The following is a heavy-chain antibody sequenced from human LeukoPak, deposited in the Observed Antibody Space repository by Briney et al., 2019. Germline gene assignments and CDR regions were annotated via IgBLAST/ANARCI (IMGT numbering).Heavy chain of an antibody. V-gene: IGHV3-23*01. CDR1: GFTFSSYA. Sequence: PGGSLRLSCAASGFTFSSYAISWVRQAPGKGLEWVSGISNSADSTYYAVSVKGRFTISRDNSKNTLYLQMNSLRAEDTAVYYCAKVRDFWSGYYDFDFWGRGTLVTVSS. J-gene: IGHJ4*02. CDR2: ISNSADST. D-gene: IGHD3-3*01. CDR3: AKVRDFWSGYYDFDF.